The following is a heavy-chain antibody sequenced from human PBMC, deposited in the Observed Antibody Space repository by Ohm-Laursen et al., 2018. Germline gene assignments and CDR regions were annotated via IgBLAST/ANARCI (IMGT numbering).Heavy chain of an antibody. J-gene: IGHJ4*02. CDR3: ALFNCTGGRCRDY. CDR1: GLSISNSNW. CDR2: IKNKAKSYTT. V-gene: IGHV3-72*01. D-gene: IGHD2-15*01. Sequence: LTCDVSGLSISNSNWWGWIRQPPGKGLEWAVRIKNKAKSYTTEYAASVKGRFTISRDDSKQSLFLQMNSLKTEDTAVYYCALFNCTGGRCRDYWGQGTLVTVSS.